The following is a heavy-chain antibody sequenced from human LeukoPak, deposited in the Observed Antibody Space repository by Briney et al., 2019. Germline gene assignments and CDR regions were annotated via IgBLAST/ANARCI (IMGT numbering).Heavy chain of an antibody. CDR2: INPNSGGT. CDR1: VYTFTGYY. V-gene: IGHV1-2*06. J-gene: IGHJ4*02. D-gene: IGHD1-26*01. CDR3: ARDTSSGPSGSQTPFGY. Sequence: ASVKVSCKASVYTFTGYYMHWVRQAPGQGLEWMGRINPNSGGTNYAQKFQGRVTMTRDTSISTAYMELSRLRSDDTAVYYCARDTSSGPSGSQTPFGYWGQGTLVTVSS.